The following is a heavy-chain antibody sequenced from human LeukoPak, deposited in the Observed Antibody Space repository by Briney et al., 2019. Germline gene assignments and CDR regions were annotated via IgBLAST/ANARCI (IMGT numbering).Heavy chain of an antibody. CDR2: INPNSGGT. D-gene: IGHD1-20*01. J-gene: IGHJ4*02. CDR3: ARGIYNWNSADY. Sequence: ASVKVSCKASGYTFTGYYMHWVRQAPGRGLEWMGWINPNSGGTNYAQKFQGRVTMTRDTSISTAYMELSRLTSGDTALYYCARGIYNWNSADYWGQGTLVTVSS. CDR1: GYTFTGYY. V-gene: IGHV1-2*02.